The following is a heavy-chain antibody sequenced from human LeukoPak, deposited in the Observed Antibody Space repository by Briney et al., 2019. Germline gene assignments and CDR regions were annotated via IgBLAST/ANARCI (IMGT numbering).Heavy chain of an antibody. CDR2: ISSSSSTI. J-gene: IGHJ4*02. Sequence: PGGSLRLSCAASGLSFSSYSMNWVRQAPGKGLEWVSYISSSSSTIYYTDSVKGRFTISRDNVKKSLYLQMNSLRDEDTAVYYCARGSLMTTVTTSGYWGQGTLVTVSS. D-gene: IGHD4-17*01. V-gene: IGHV3-48*02. CDR1: GLSFSSYS. CDR3: ARGSLMTTVTTSGY.